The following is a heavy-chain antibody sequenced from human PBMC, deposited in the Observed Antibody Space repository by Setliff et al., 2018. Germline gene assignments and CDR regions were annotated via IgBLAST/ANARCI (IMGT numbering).Heavy chain of an antibody. CDR3: ARAVTQIVVVVAATPVDY. J-gene: IGHJ4*02. D-gene: IGHD2-15*01. CDR1: GFTFTSYT. V-gene: IGHV3-7*01. Sequence: GGSLRLSCVASGFTFTSYTVTWVRQAPGKGLEWLANIKEDGHEINYADSVKGRFTISRDNAKNSLYLQMNSLRAEDTAVYYCARAVTQIVVVVAATPVDYWGQGTLVTVSS. CDR2: IKEDGHEI.